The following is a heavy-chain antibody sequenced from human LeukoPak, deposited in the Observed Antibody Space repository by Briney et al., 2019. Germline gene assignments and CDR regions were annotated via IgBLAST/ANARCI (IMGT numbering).Heavy chain of an antibody. CDR1: GYTFTGYY. D-gene: IGHD2-2*01. CDR2: INPNSGGT. J-gene: IGHJ6*02. CDR3: ARYPKDIVVVPAAPLTRYGMDV. Sequence: ASVKVSCKASGYTFTGYYMHWVRQARGQGLEWMGWINPNSGGTNYAQKFQGRVTMTRDTSISTAYMELSRLRSDDTAVYYCARYPKDIVVVPAAPLTRYGMDVWGQGTTVTVSS. V-gene: IGHV1-2*02.